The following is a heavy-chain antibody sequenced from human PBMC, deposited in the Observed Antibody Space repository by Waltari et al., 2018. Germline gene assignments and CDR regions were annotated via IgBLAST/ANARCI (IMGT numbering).Heavy chain of an antibody. D-gene: IGHD6-6*01. CDR2: ISWNSGRI. Sequence: EVQLVESGGDLVQPGRSLRLSCAASGFTFDDYAMHWVRQAPGRGLEWVSGISWNSGRIGYADSVKGRFTISRDSAKNSLYLQMNRLRAEDTALYYCAKDRAYSSSSLWFDPWGQGTLVTVSS. CDR3: AKDRAYSSSSLWFDP. CDR1: GFTFDDYA. V-gene: IGHV3-9*01. J-gene: IGHJ5*02.